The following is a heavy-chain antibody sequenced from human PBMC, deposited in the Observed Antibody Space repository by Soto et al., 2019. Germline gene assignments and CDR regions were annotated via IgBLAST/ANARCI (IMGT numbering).Heavy chain of an antibody. D-gene: IGHD3-3*01. V-gene: IGHV1-2*02. CDR2: INPNSGGA. Sequence: GASVKVSCKASGHTFTGYYMHWVRQAPGQGLEWMGWINPNSGGANYAQRFQGRVTMTRDTSISTAYMELSRLRSDDTAVYYCARDGSGLLSMDVWGQGPTVTVSS. CDR1: GHTFTGYY. J-gene: IGHJ6*02. CDR3: ARDGSGLLSMDV.